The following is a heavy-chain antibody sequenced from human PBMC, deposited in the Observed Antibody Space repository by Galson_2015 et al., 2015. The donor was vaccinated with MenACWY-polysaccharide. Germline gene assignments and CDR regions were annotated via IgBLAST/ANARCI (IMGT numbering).Heavy chain of an antibody. CDR2: IYSGGST. D-gene: IGHD1-7*01. CDR1: GFTVSSNY. V-gene: IGHV3-53*01. J-gene: IGHJ3*02. CDR3: GRDLELRAFDI. Sequence: SLRLSCAASGFTVSSNYMSWVRQAPGKGLEWVSVIYSGGSTYYADSVKGRFTISRDNSKNTLYLQMNSLRAEDTAVYYCGRDLELRAFDIWGQGTMVTASS.